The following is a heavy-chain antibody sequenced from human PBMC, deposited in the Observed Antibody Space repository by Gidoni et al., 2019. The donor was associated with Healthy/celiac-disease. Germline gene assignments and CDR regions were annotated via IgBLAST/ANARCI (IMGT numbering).Heavy chain of an antibody. CDR1: GGSISSGSYY. CDR3: ARGNDFWSGYSFDY. CDR2: IYTSRST. V-gene: IGHV4-61*02. Sequence: QVQLQESGSGLVKPSQPLSLTCTVSGGSISSGSYYWSWIRQPAGKGLEWIGRIYTSRSTNYNPSLKSRVTISVDTSKNQFSLKLSSVTAADTAVYYCARGNDFWSGYSFDYWGQGTLVTVSS. J-gene: IGHJ4*02. D-gene: IGHD3-3*01.